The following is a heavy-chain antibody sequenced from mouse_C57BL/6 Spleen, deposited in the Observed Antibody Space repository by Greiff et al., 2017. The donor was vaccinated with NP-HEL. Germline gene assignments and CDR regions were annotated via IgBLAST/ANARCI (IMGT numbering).Heavy chain of an antibody. CDR3: ARKGGYYGSRGDAMDY. D-gene: IGHD1-1*01. CDR1: GYTFTSYW. Sequence: QVQLQQPGAELVKPGASVKLSCKASGYTFTSYWMQWVNQRPGQGLEWIGEIDPSDSYTNYNQKFKGKATLTVDTSSSTAYMQLSSLTSEDSAVYYCARKGGYYGSRGDAMDYWGQGTSVTVSS. CDR2: IDPSDSYT. J-gene: IGHJ4*01. V-gene: IGHV1-50*01.